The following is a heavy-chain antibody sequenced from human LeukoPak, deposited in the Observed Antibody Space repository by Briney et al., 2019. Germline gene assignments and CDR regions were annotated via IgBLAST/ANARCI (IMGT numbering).Heavy chain of an antibody. CDR3: ASAVAAAPIDAFDI. CDR1: VFTFSSYS. Sequence: GGSLRLSCAASVFTFSSYSMNWVRHAPGKGLEWVSSISCSSSYIYYADSVKGGFTISRDNAKNSLYLQMDSLRAEDTAVYYCASAVAAAPIDAFDIWGQGTMVTVSS. V-gene: IGHV3-21*01. CDR2: ISCSSSYI. D-gene: IGHD6-13*01. J-gene: IGHJ3*02.